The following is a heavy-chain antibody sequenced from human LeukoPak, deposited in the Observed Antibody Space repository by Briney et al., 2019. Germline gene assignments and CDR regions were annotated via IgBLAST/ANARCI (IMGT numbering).Heavy chain of an antibody. CDR2: INHSEST. J-gene: IGHJ4*02. V-gene: IGHV4-34*01. D-gene: IGHD6-6*01. CDR3: ARAYSSSGLFHY. CDR1: GGSFSGYY. Sequence: PSETLSLTCAVYGGSFSGYYWSWLRQPPGKGLEWIGEINHSESTHYNPSLKSRVTISIDTSKNQLSLKLSSVTAADTAMYYCARAYSSSGLFHYWGQGTLVAVSS.